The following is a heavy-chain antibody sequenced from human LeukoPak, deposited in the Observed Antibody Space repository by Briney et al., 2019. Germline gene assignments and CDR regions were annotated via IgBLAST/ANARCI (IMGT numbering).Heavy chain of an antibody. J-gene: IGHJ3*02. V-gene: IGHV1-2*02. CDR2: INPKSRAT. CDR3: ARGLNNRKSGRRFDVFEI. Sequence: GASVKVSCKASGYTFTDYYMHWVRQAPGQGLEWMGWINPKSRATNYAQNFQGRVTLTRDTSISTAYMELSSLRSDDTAVYYCARGLNNRKSGRRFDVFEIWGQGTMVTVSS. D-gene: IGHD1-14*01. CDR1: GYTFTDYY.